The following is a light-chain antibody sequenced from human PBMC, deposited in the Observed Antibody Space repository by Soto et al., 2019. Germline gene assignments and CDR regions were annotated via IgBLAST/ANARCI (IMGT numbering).Light chain of an antibody. V-gene: IGKV3-11*01. Sequence: EIVLTQSPATLSLSPGERGTLSCRASQSVSSSLAWFQQRPGQAPRLLIYGVSNRATGVPARFSGSWSGTDFSLTISSLEPEDFAVYYCQQRSNWPRPFGQGTKVEIK. CDR3: QQRSNWPRP. J-gene: IGKJ1*01. CDR1: QSVSSS. CDR2: GVS.